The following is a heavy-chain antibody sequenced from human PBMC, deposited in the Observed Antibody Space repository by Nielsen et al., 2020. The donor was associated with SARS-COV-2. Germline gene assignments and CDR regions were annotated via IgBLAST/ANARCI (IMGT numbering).Heavy chain of an antibody. V-gene: IGHV4-59*01. CDR1: GGSISSYC. CDR2: IYYSGST. J-gene: IGHJ5*02. CDR3: AMGFDP. Sequence: SETLSLTCTVSGGSISSYCWSWIRQPPGKGLEWIGYIYYSGSTNYNPSLKSRVTISVDTSKNQFSLKLSSVTAADTAVYYCAMGFDPWGQGTLVTVSS.